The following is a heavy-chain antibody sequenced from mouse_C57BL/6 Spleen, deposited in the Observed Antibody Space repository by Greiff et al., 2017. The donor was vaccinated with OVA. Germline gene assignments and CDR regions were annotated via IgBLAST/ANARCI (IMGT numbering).Heavy chain of an antibody. D-gene: IGHD1-1*01. CDR2: ISSGSSTI. J-gene: IGHJ2*01. V-gene: IGHV5-17*01. CDR3: ARRSSYDYFDY. CDR1: GFTFSDYG. Sequence: EVKLVESGGGLVKPGGSLKLSCAASGFTFSDYGMHWVRQAPEKGLEWVAYISSGSSTIYYADTVKGRFTISRDNAKNTLFLQMTSLRSEDTAMYYCARRSSYDYFDYWGKGTTLTVSS.